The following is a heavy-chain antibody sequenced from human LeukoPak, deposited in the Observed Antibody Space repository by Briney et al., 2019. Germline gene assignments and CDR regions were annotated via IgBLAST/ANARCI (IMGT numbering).Heavy chain of an antibody. Sequence: ASETLSLTCTVSGGSISSSSYYWGWIRQPPGKGLEWIGSTYYSGSTYYNPSLKSRVTISVDTSKNQFSLKLSSVTAADTAVYYCASHHVVVPANWFDPWGQGTLVTVSS. V-gene: IGHV4-39*01. CDR3: ASHHVVVPANWFDP. CDR1: GGSISSSSYY. J-gene: IGHJ5*02. D-gene: IGHD2-2*01. CDR2: TYYSGST.